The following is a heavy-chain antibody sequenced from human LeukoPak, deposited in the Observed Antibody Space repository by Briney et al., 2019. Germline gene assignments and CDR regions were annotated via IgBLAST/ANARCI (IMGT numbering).Heavy chain of an antibody. CDR3: ARGFGEFLYWFDP. V-gene: IGHV4-31*03. Sequence: SETLSLTCTVSGGSISSGGYYWSWIRQHPGKGLEWIGHIYYSGSTYYNPSLKSRVTISVDTSKNQFSLKLSSVTAADTAVYYCARGFGEFLYWFDPWGQGTLSPSPQ. D-gene: IGHD3-10*01. J-gene: IGHJ5*02. CDR1: GGSISSGGYY. CDR2: IYYSGST.